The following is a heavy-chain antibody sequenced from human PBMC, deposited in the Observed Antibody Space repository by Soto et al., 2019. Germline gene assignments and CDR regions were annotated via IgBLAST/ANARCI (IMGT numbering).Heavy chain of an antibody. CDR3: ARLEGLATISYYFDF. CDR1: DDSINSDKYY. Sequence: QLQLQESGPGLVKPSETLSLSCSVSDDSINSDKYYWGWIRQPPGKGLEWLGSVYYRGNAYYNPSLHTRVTISLDKSKSQFSLKLNSVTAADSAVYFCARLEGLATISYYFDFWGPGALVTVSS. V-gene: IGHV4-39*01. J-gene: IGHJ4*02. D-gene: IGHD3-9*01. CDR2: VYYRGNA.